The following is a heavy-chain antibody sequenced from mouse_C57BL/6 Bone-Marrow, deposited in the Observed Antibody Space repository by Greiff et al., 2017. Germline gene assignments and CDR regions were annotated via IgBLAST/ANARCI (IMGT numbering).Heavy chain of an antibody. CDR3: AREDYDYDEGFAY. Sequence: ESGAELVRPGASVKLSCKASGYTFTDYYINWVKQRPGQGLEWIARIYPGSGNTYYNEKFKGKATLTAEKSSSTAYMQLSSLTSEDSAVYFCAREDYDYDEGFAYWGQGTLVTVSA. CDR2: IYPGSGNT. V-gene: IGHV1-76*01. D-gene: IGHD2-4*01. CDR1: GYTFTDYY. J-gene: IGHJ3*01.